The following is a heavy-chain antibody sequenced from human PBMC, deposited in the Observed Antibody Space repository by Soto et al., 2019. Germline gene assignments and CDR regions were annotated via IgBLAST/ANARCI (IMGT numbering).Heavy chain of an antibody. CDR3: ARANARPQLGGNSYSILDV. CDR2: IMPVFRTP. D-gene: IGHD2-15*01. Sequence: QVQLEQSGAEVKKPGSSVKVSCKASGGTFRTAAVSWVRQAPGQGLEWMGGIMPVFRTPDYAQKFHGRVTITAAESTTTAYMEFSGLRSADTAVYYCARANARPQLGGNSYSILDVWGQGTTITVSS. CDR1: GGTFRTAA. V-gene: IGHV1-69*12. J-gene: IGHJ6*02.